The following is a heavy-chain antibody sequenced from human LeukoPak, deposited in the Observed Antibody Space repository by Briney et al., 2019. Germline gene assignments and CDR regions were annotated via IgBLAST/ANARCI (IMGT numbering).Heavy chain of an antibody. Sequence: ASVKVSCKASGYTFTGYYMHWVRQAPGQGLEWMGWINPNSGGTNYAQKFQGRVTMARDTSISTAYMELSRLRSDDTAVYYCARPHYYYDSSGGFEYFQHWGQGTLVTVSS. CDR3: ARPHYYYDSSGGFEYFQH. CDR2: INPNSGGT. CDR1: GYTFTGYY. V-gene: IGHV1-2*02. D-gene: IGHD3-22*01. J-gene: IGHJ1*01.